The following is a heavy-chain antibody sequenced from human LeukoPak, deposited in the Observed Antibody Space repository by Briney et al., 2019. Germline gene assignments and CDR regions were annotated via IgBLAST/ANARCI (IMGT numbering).Heavy chain of an antibody. CDR1: GYTFTSYG. J-gene: IGHJ4*02. V-gene: IGHV1-18*01. Sequence: ASVKVSCKASGYTFTSYGISWVRQAPGQGLEWMGWISAYNGNTNYAQKLQGRVTMTTDTSTSTAYMELRSLRSDDTAVYYCARDGVPHVLRFLEWLLYYFGYWGQGTLVTVSS. D-gene: IGHD3-3*01. CDR3: ARDGVPHVLRFLEWLLYYFGY. CDR2: ISAYNGNT.